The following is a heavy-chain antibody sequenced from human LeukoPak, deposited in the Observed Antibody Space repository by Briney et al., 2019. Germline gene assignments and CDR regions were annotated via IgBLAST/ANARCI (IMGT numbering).Heavy chain of an antibody. Sequence: GGSLRLSCAASGFTFSSYDMHWVRQATGKGLEWVSAIGTAGVPYYPGSVKGRFTISRENAKNSLYLQMNSLRAGDTAVYYCARGSVGGELAYWGQGTLVTVSS. CDR1: GFTFSSYD. D-gene: IGHD3-16*01. CDR2: IGTAGVP. CDR3: ARGSVGGELAY. V-gene: IGHV3-13*05. J-gene: IGHJ4*02.